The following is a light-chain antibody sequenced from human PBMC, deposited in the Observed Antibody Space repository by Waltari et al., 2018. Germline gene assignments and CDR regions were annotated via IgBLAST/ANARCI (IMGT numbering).Light chain of an antibody. J-gene: IGKJ4*01. CDR1: QDISNY. V-gene: IGKV1-9*01. CDR3: QQLNSDPLT. CDR2: GAS. Sequence: DLQLTQSPSFLSASVGDRLTITCRASQDISNYLAWYQQKPGKAPSLLIYGASTLLSGVPSRFSGSGSGTEFTLTISSLQPEDFAAYYCQQLNSDPLTFGGGTKVEI.